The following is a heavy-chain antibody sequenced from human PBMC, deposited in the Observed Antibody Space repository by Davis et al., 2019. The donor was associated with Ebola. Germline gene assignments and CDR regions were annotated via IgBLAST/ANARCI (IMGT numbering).Heavy chain of an antibody. D-gene: IGHD2-2*01. CDR2: IYPGDSDT. J-gene: IGHJ6*02. Sequence: GESLKISCKASGYSFASYWLGWVRQMPGKGLEWMGIIYPGDSDTRYSPSFQGHVTITADKSTSTAYLQWSSLKASDTAMYFCAKLSTSSWFHGMDVWGQGTTVTVSS. CDR1: GYSFASYW. V-gene: IGHV5-51*01. CDR3: AKLSTSSWFHGMDV.